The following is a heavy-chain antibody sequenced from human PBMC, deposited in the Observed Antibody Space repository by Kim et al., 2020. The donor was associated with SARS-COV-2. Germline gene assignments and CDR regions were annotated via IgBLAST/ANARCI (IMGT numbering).Heavy chain of an antibody. J-gene: IGHJ4*02. CDR2: T. D-gene: IGHD6-13*01. Sequence: TDDAQKFRGRVTMTRDTSISTAYMELSRLRSDDTAVYYCARGGSSSWYSYWGQGTLVTVSS. CDR3: ARGGSSSWYSY. V-gene: IGHV1-2*02.